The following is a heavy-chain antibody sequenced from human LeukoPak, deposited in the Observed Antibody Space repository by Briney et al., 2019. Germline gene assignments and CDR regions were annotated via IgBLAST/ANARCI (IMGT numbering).Heavy chain of an antibody. CDR3: ARPYSISWELDS. CDR1: GFNFGAYW. V-gene: IGHV3-7*03. Sequence: GGSLRLSCASSGFNFGAYWMSWVRQAPGKGLEWVATIKQDESERYYVDSVKGRFTISRDNAKNSLYLQMNSLRAEDTAVYYCARPYSISWELDSWGQGTLVTVSS. J-gene: IGHJ5*01. CDR2: IKQDESER. D-gene: IGHD6-13*01.